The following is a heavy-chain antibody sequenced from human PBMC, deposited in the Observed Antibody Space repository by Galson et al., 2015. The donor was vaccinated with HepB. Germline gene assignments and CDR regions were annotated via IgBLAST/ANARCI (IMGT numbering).Heavy chain of an antibody. CDR2: ISVSGGST. CDR3: ARGRQLDP. Sequence: SLRLSCAASGFTFSSYVMSWVRQAPGKGLEWVSGISVSGGSTYYADSVKGRFTISRDNSKNTLDLQMNSLRVEDTAVYYCARGRQLDPWGQGTLVTVSS. D-gene: IGHD3-16*01. CDR1: GFTFSSYV. V-gene: IGHV3-23*01. J-gene: IGHJ5*02.